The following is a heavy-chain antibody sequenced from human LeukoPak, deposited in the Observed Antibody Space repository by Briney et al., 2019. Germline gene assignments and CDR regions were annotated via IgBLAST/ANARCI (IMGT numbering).Heavy chain of an antibody. CDR1: GGSVRSYH. D-gene: IGHD1-26*01. CDR3: VRDWEGFNFDI. J-gene: IGHJ3*02. CDR2: HNSGGT. Sequence: PSETLSLTCTVSGGSVRSYHWSFHNSGGTMYNPSLQSRVTISVDTSKNQFSLKLRSVTAADTAVYYCVRDWEGFNFDIWRRGTMVTVSS. V-gene: IGHV4-59*02.